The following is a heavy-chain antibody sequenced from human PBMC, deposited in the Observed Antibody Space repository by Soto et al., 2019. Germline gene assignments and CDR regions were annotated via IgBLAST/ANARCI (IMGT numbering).Heavy chain of an antibody. CDR3: ARDIYERPEGAGIRHWFDP. CDR1: GYSFNNYG. V-gene: IGHV1-18*04. J-gene: IGHJ5*02. Sequence: VLLEQSGPEVKKPGASVNVSCKASGYSFNNYGLAWVRQAPGQGLEWLGWTGPYNFNANHAQKFQGRVTVTTDSSTRTAYMELRSLRSDDTAVHYCARDIYERPEGAGIRHWFDPWGQGTLVTVSS. D-gene: IGHD6-13*01. CDR2: TGPYNFNA.